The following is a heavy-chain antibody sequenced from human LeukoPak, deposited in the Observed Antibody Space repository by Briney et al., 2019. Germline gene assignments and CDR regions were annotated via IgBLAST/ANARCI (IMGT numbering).Heavy chain of an antibody. CDR1: GFTFSDYY. D-gene: IGHD3-22*01. CDR2: ISSSGSTI. CDR3: AREADYYDSSGYYLDY. J-gene: IGHJ4*02. V-gene: IGHV3-11*04. Sequence: GGSLRLSCAASGFTFSDYYMSWIRQAPGKGLEWVSYISSSGSTIYYADSVKGRFTISRDNSKNTLYLQMNSLRAEDTAVYYCAREADYYDSSGYYLDYWGQGTLVTVSS.